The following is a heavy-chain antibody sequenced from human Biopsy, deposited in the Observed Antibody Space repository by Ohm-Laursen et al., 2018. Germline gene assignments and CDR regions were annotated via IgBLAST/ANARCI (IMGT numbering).Heavy chain of an antibody. CDR3: ARGTGKYYVYGAFDI. D-gene: IGHD3/OR15-3a*01. CDR1: GGSISSYY. Sequence: SDTLSLTWTVSGGSISSYYWSWVRQSAGQGLEWIGRIHTSGSTNHNLSLKSRVTMSVDTSKNQFSLKLRSVTAADTAVYYCARGTGKYYVYGAFDIWGQGTMVTVSS. V-gene: IGHV4-4*07. CDR2: IHTSGST. J-gene: IGHJ3*02.